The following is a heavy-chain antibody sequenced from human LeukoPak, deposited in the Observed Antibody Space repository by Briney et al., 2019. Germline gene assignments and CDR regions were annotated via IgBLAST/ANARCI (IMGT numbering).Heavy chain of an antibody. V-gene: IGHV3-23*01. D-gene: IGHD1-26*01. CDR3: AKASRAGAVHFDY. Sequence: PGGSLRLSCSASGFIFSNFAMGWVRQAPGKGLEWVSAVTGSGGGTYYADSVKGRFTISRDNSKNTLYMQLNSLRAEDTAVYYCAKASRAGAVHFDYWGQGTLVTVSS. J-gene: IGHJ4*02. CDR1: GFIFSNFA. CDR2: VTGSGGGT.